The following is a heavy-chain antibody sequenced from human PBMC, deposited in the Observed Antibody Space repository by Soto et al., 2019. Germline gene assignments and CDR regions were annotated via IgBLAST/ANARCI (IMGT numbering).Heavy chain of an antibody. J-gene: IGHJ5*02. Sequence: SETLSLSCTVYGGSLSSYYWNCIRQPPGKGLEWIGYISYSGKTNYNPSLKSRVNISGDTSKNQFSLKLSSVTAADTAVYYCARIYFGTGSNYNDFQWFGPWGQGTPDT. CDR3: ARIYFGTGSNYNDFQWFGP. D-gene: IGHD3-10*01. V-gene: IGHV4-59*01. CDR2: ISYSGKT. CDR1: GGSLSSYY.